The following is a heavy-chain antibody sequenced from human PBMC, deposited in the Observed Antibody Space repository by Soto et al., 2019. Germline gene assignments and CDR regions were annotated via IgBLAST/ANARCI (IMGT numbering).Heavy chain of an antibody. D-gene: IGHD3-22*01. CDR2: INHSGST. J-gene: IGHJ4*02. CDR3: AMYYYDSSGYRPFDY. CDR1: GGSFSGYY. Sequence: SETLSLTCAVYGGSFSGYYWSWIRQPPGKGLEWIGEINHSGSTNYNPSLKSRVTISVDTSKNQFSLKLSSVTAADTAVYYCAMYYYDSSGYRPFDYWGQGTPVTVSS. V-gene: IGHV4-34*01.